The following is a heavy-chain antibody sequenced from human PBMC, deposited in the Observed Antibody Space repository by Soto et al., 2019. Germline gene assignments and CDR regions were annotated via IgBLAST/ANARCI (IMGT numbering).Heavy chain of an antibody. CDR2: IYHSGGT. D-gene: IGHD4-17*01. Sequence: LSLTCAVSGGPITSGGYSWSWIRQPPGKGLEWIGYIYHSGGTYYNPSLKSRVTLSIDRTKKQFSLKLKSVTAADTAVYFCARTMTTSGWFDPWGQGTLVTVSS. J-gene: IGHJ5*02. V-gene: IGHV4-30-2*01. CDR1: GGPITSGGYS. CDR3: ARTMTTSGWFDP.